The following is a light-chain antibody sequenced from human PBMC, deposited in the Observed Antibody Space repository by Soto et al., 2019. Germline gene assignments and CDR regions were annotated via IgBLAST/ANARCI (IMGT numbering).Light chain of an antibody. CDR1: QSVSSSY. CDR2: GAS. CDR3: RKYGSTPWT. V-gene: IGKV3-20*01. J-gene: IGKJ1*01. Sequence: EIVLTQSPGTLSLSPGERATLSCRASQSVSSSYLAWYQQKPGQAPRLLIYGASSRATGIPDRFNGSGSGTDRTLAISRLYEEDAAGDDCRKYGSTPWTFGRGTKVEIK.